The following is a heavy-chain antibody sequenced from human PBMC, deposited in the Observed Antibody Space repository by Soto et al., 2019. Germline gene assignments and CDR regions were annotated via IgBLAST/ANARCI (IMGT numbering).Heavy chain of an antibody. CDR3: TTAHPHYDSSVHANY. CDR1: GFTSSNAW. D-gene: IGHD3-22*01. CDR2: IKSKTDGGTT. Sequence: GESLKISCAASGFTSSNAWMSWVRQAPGKGLEWVGRIKSKTDGGTTDYAAPVKGRFTISRDDSKNTLYLQMNSLKTEDTAVYYCTTAHPHYDSSVHANYWGQGTLVTVSS. V-gene: IGHV3-15*01. J-gene: IGHJ4*02.